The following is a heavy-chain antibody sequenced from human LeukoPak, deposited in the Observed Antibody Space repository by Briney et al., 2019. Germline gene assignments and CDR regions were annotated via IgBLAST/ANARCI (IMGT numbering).Heavy chain of an antibody. CDR3: ARMTTVVTRFDY. V-gene: IGHV7-4-1*02. J-gene: IGHJ4*02. CDR1: GYTFTSYA. D-gene: IGHD4-23*01. Sequence: APVKVSCKASGYTFTSYAMNWVRQAPGQGLEWLGWINTNTGNPTYAQGFTGRFVFSLGTSVSTAYLQLSILKAEDTAVYYCARMTTVVTRFDYWGQGTLVTVSS. CDR2: INTNTGNP.